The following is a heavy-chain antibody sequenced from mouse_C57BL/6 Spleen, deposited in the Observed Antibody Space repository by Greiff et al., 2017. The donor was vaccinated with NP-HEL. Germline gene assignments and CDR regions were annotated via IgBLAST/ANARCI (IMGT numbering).Heavy chain of an antibody. J-gene: IGHJ2*01. CDR3: ARWELDFDY. Sequence: VQLKQSGPVLVKPGASVKMSCKASGYTFTDYYMNWVKQSHGKSLEWIGVINPYNGGTSYNQKFKGKATLTVDKSSSTAYMELNSLTSEDSAVYYCARWELDFDYWGQGTTLTVSS. D-gene: IGHD2-1*01. CDR1: GYTFTDYY. CDR2: INPYNGGT. V-gene: IGHV1-19*01.